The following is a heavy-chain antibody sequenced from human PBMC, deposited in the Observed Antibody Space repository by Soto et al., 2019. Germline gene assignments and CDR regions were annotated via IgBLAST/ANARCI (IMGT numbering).Heavy chain of an antibody. J-gene: IGHJ4*02. V-gene: IGHV3-30*03. D-gene: IGHD6-19*01. CDR2: ISNDGSKK. Sequence: PGGSLRFSCTASGFAFTNYGIHWVRQAPGKGLEWVAHISNDGSKKFYGDSVKGRFTISRDNSENTVYLQMTSLRPDDTAVLYCARDVAMPTGLGLGYWGQGXLVTVYS. CDR3: ARDVAMPTGLGLGY. CDR1: GFAFTNYG.